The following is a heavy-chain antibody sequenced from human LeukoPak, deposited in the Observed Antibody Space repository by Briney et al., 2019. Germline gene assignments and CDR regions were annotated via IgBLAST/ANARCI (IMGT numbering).Heavy chain of an antibody. CDR1: GGSISSYY. CDR2: IYYSGGT. D-gene: IGHD2-2*01. CDR3: ARGGSVVVPAATPFDY. V-gene: IGHV4-59*01. Sequence: SETLSLTCTVSGGSISSYYWSWIRQPPGKGLEWIGYIYYSGGTNYSPSLKSRVTISVDTSKKQISLKLSSVTAADTAVYYCARGGSVVVPAATPFDYWGQGTLVTVSS. J-gene: IGHJ4*02.